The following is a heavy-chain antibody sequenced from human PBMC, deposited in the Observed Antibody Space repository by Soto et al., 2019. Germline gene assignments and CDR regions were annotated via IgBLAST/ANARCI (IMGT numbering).Heavy chain of an antibody. CDR1: GFSFSSYA. V-gene: IGHV3-30-3*01. CDR2: ISYDGSNK. D-gene: IGHD2-2*01. J-gene: IGHJ6*02. Sequence: GGSLRLSCAASGFSFSSYALNWVRQAPGKGPEWVAVISYDGSNKYYADSVNGRFTISRDNSKNRLYLQMNSLRAADTAVYYCARDRDIVIVPGPNEYGMDVWGQGTTVTVSS. CDR3: ARDRDIVIVPGPNEYGMDV.